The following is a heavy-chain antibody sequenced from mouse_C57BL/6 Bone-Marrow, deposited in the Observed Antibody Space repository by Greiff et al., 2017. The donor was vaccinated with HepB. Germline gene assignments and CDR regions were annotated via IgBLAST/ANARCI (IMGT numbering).Heavy chain of an antibody. Sequence: VQLQQSGAELVRPGASVTLSCKASGYTFTDYEMQWVKQTPVHGLEWIGAIDPETGGTAYNQKFKGKAILTADKSSSTAYMELRSLTSEDSAVYYWTRELVTLLDYWGQGTTLTVSS. V-gene: IGHV1-15*01. D-gene: IGHD2-3*01. J-gene: IGHJ2*01. CDR3: TRELVTLLDY. CDR2: IDPETGGT. CDR1: GYTFTDYE.